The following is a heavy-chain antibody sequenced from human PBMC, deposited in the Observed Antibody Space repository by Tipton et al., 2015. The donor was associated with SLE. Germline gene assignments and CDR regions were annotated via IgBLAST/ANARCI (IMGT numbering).Heavy chain of an antibody. J-gene: IGHJ4*02. D-gene: IGHD5-18*01. CDR3: ARDTNTAMVL. V-gene: IGHV4-59*01. CDR1: GGSLSSYY. Sequence: TLSLTCTVSGGSLSSYYWSWIRQPPGKGLEWIGYIYYSGSTNYNPSLKSRVTISVDTSKNQFSLKLSSVTAADTAVYYCARDTNTAMVLWGQGTLVTVSS. CDR2: IYYSGST.